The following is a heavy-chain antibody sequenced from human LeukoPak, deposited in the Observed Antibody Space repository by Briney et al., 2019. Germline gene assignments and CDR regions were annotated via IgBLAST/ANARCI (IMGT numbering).Heavy chain of an antibody. CDR1: GYTLTNYY. V-gene: IGHV1-46*01. CDR2: INPSGGTT. J-gene: IGHJ4*02. D-gene: IGHD5-24*01. Sequence: ASVKVSCKASGYTLTNYYMHWMRQAPGQGLEWMGIINPSGGTTTYAQKFQGRVTLTRDTSTSTVYMELSSLRSEDTAIYYCARDLRRDGYNSGGTFDYWGQGIQVTVSS. CDR3: ARDLRRDGYNSGGTFDY.